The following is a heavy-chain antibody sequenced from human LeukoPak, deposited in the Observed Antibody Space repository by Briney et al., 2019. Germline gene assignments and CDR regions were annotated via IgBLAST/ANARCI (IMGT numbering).Heavy chain of an antibody. CDR3: ARVTGSIDY. CDR1: GYTFTNYD. Sequence: ASVKVSCKSSGYTFTNYDINWGRQATGQGLEWMGWMNTNSGNTGYAQRFQGRVTMTRDTSISTAYMELSSLRSDDTAVYYCARVTGSIDYWGQGTLVIVSS. D-gene: IGHD1-26*01. V-gene: IGHV1-8*01. J-gene: IGHJ4*02. CDR2: MNTNSGNT.